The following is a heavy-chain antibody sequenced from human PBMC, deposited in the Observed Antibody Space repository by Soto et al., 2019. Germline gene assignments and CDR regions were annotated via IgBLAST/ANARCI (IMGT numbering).Heavy chain of an antibody. D-gene: IGHD5-18*01. CDR1: GFAFSSYG. V-gene: IGHV3-30*05. J-gene: IGHJ4*02. CDR2: ISYDGSLQ. Sequence: QAQLVESGGGVVQPGRSLRLSCAASGFAFSSYGMHWVRQAPGTGLEWVAVISYDGSLQHYADSVKGRFTISRDNSKNMVLLQMSRLRAEGTAVYYCVSDRGYGHASVPYSWGPGTLVSVSS. CDR3: VSDRGYGHASVPYS.